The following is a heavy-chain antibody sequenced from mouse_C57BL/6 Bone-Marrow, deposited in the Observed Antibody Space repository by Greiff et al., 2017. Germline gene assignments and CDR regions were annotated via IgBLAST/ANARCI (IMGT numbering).Heavy chain of an antibody. J-gene: IGHJ4*01. CDR1: GFTFSSYG. CDR3: ARQGANAMDY. CDR2: ISSGGSYT. Sequence: EVMLVESGGDLVKPGGSLKLSCAASGFTFSSYGMSWVRQTPDKRLEWVATISSGGSYTYYPDSVKGRFTISRDNAKNTLYLQMSSLKSEDTAMYYCARQGANAMDYWGQGTSVTVSS. V-gene: IGHV5-6*02.